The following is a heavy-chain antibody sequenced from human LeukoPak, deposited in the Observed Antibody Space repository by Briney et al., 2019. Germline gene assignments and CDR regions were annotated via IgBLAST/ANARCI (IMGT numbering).Heavy chain of an antibody. V-gene: IGHV4-59*08. D-gene: IGHD2-2*01. CDR2: IYYCGST. CDR1: GGSISSYY. J-gene: IGHJ5*02. Sequence: PSGTLSLTCTVSGGSISSYYWSWIRQPPGRGLEWVGYIYYCGSTNYNPSLKSRVTISVDTSKHQFFLKLSSVTAADTAVYYCARTECSSTSCLANWFDPWGQGTLVTVSS. CDR3: ARTECSSTSCLANWFDP.